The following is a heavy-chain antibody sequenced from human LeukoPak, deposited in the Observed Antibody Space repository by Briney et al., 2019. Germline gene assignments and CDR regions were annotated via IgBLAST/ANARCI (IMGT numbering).Heavy chain of an antibody. Sequence: SVKVSCNASGDIFNSYSVSWVRQAPGQGLEWMGGIIPIFGSTNYAQKFQGRVTITTDQSTRTAYMELNSLSSDDTAVYYCARVGRSRGSLPNSYYYMDVWCKGTTVTVSS. CDR1: GDIFNSYS. V-gene: IGHV1-69*05. CDR2: IIPIFGST. J-gene: IGHJ6*03. CDR3: ARVGRSRGSLPNSYYYMDV. D-gene: IGHD1-26*01.